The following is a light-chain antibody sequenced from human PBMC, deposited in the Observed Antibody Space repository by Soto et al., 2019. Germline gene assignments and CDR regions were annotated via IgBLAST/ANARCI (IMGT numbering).Light chain of an antibody. V-gene: IGKV1-5*01. CDR3: QQYETFSGT. Sequence: IQMTQYPSTLSASVGDTFTVTCRASQSVSGWLARYQQKPGEAAKLLIYDASALPRGVPSRFSGSGSGTKFTLTIASLQPDDFATYYCQQYETFSGTFGPGTKVDIK. CDR2: DAS. CDR1: QSVSGW. J-gene: IGKJ1*01.